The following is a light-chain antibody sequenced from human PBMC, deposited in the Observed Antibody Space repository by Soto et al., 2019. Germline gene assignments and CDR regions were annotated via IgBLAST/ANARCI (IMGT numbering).Light chain of an antibody. CDR1: QTVNNN. CDR2: GAS. Sequence: EIVMTQSPATLSVSPGERATLSCRASQTVNNNLAWYQQKPGQAPRPLIYGASARATGIPARFSGSGSGSEFTLTISSLQSEDFAGYYCQQYNNWPLTFGGGTKVEIK. CDR3: QQYNNWPLT. J-gene: IGKJ4*01. V-gene: IGKV3-15*01.